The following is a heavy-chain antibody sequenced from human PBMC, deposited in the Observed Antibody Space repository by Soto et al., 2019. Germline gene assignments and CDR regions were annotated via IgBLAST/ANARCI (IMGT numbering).Heavy chain of an antibody. CDR1: GFTFSSYW. Sequence: EVQLVESGGDLVQPGGSLRLSCAASGFTFSSYWMHWVRQAPGKGLVWVSRINGDGSSTTYADSVKGRFTISRDNAKNTLYLQMSSLRAEDTAVYYCARGYSGSYRIDYWGQGTLVTVSS. CDR2: INGDGSST. J-gene: IGHJ4*02. V-gene: IGHV3-74*01. CDR3: ARGYSGSYRIDY. D-gene: IGHD1-26*01.